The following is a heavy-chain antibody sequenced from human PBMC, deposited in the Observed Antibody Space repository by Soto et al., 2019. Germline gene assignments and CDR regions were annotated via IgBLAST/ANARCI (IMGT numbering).Heavy chain of an antibody. Sequence: GGSLRLSCAASGFTFSDYYMSWIRQAPGKGLEWVSYISSSSSYTNYADSVKGRFTISRDNAKNSLYLQMNSLRAEDTAVYYCARAAEYYYDSSGYCDYWGQGTLVTVS. CDR1: GFTFSDYY. J-gene: IGHJ4*02. CDR3: ARAAEYYYDSSGYCDY. V-gene: IGHV3-11*06. CDR2: ISSSSSYT. D-gene: IGHD3-22*01.